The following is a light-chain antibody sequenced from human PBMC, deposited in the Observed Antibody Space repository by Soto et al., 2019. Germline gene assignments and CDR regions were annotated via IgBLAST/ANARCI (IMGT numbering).Light chain of an antibody. V-gene: IGLV2-8*01. CDR1: SSDVGGYDY. CDR3: SSYAGSNNLRM. CDR2: EVN. J-gene: IGLJ3*02. Sequence: QSVLTQPPSASGSPGQSVTISCAGTSSDVGGYDYVSWYQHHPGKAPKLIIYEVNKRPSGVPDRFSGSKSANTASLTVSGLQAEDEADYYCSSYAGSNNLRMFGGGTKLTVL.